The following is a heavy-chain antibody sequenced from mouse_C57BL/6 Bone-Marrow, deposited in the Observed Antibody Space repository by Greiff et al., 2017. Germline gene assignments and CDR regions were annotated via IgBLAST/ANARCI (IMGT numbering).Heavy chain of an antibody. J-gene: IGHJ4*01. CDR2: ISDGGSYT. CDR1: GFTFSSYA. Sequence: EVHLVESGGGLVKPGGSLKLSCAASGFTFSSYAMSWVRQTPEKRLEWVATISDGGSYTYYPDNVKGRFTISRDNAKNNLYLQMSHLKSEDTAMYYCARFYYYGSSLYYYAMDYWGQGTSVTVSS. D-gene: IGHD1-1*01. V-gene: IGHV5-4*01. CDR3: ARFYYYGSSLYYYAMDY.